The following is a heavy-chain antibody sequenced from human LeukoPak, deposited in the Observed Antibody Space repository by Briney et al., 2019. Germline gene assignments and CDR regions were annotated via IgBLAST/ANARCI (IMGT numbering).Heavy chain of an antibody. CDR2: LSYSGST. D-gene: IGHD3-3*01. Sequence: SETLSLTCTVSGVSINSNSFWGWARQPPGRGLEWIGIASLSYSGSTYYSPSLKSRITISVDMAKSQSSLRLSSVTAADTAVYYCASNLRFLEWLPDSWGQGTLVTVSS. J-gene: IGHJ4*02. CDR1: GVSINSNSF. CDR3: ASNLRFLEWLPDS. V-gene: IGHV4-39*01.